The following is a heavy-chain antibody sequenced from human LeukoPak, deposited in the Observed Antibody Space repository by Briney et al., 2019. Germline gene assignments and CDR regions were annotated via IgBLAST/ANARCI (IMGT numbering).Heavy chain of an antibody. D-gene: IGHD3-22*01. V-gene: IGHV3-15*01. CDR1: GITFTDAW. CDR3: ATAPGYWMHAPFDF. J-gene: IGHJ4*02. Sequence: PGGSLRLSCAASGITFTDAWMNWGRQAPGKGRGWVGRIKSKSDGGTADYAAPVNGRFTISRDDSKNTVFLQMNSLKAEDTAVYYCATAPGYWMHAPFDFWGPGTAVIVSS. CDR2: IKSKSDGGTA.